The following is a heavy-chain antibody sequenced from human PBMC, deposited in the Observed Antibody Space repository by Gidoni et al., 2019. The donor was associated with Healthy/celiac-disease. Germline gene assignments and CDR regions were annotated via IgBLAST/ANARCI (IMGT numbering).Heavy chain of an antibody. CDR3: ARVPGITGTMELDY. Sequence: GLEWVSSISSSSSYIYYADSVKGRFTISRDNAKNSLYLQMNSLRAEDTAVYYCARVPGITGTMELDYWGQGTLVTVSS. J-gene: IGHJ4*02. D-gene: IGHD1-20*01. V-gene: IGHV3-21*01. CDR2: ISSSSSYI.